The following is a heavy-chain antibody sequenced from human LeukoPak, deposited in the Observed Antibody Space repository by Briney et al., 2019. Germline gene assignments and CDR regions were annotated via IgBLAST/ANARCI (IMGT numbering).Heavy chain of an antibody. CDR3: AKDRSELGY. Sequence: GGSLRLSCAASGFTFSDYGMHWVRQAPGKGLEWVAFIRSDGSNKYYADSVKGRFTISRDNSKLYLQMNSLRAEDTAVYYCAKDRSELGYWGQGTLVTVSS. CDR1: GFTFSDYG. CDR2: IRSDGSNK. D-gene: IGHD3-16*01. V-gene: IGHV3-30*02. J-gene: IGHJ4*02.